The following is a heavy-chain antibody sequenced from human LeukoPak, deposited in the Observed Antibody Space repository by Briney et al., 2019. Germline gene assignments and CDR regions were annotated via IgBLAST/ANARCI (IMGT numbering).Heavy chain of an antibody. CDR1: GFTFSSYA. CDR2: ISGSGGST. CDR3: AKGPGLYSGSPGDY. V-gene: IGHV3-23*01. D-gene: IGHD1-26*01. J-gene: IGHJ4*02. Sequence: PGGSLRLSCAASGFTFSSYAMSWVRQAPGKGLEWVSAISGSGGSTYYADSVKGRFTISRDNSKNTLYLQMNSLRAEDTAVNYCAKGPGLYSGSPGDYWGQGTLVTVSS.